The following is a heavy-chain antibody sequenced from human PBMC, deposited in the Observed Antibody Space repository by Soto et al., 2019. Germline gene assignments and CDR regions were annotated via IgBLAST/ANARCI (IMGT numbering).Heavy chain of an antibody. CDR3: YRRGGGTMVRGVIWPAMDV. Sequence: QVQLVQSGAEVKKPGASVKVSCKASGYTFTSYDINWVRQATGQGLEWMGWLNPNSGNTGYAQKFQGRVTMTRNTPIRTAYMELGSLRSEDRAGYYCYRRGGGTMVRGVIWPAMDVWGQGTTVTVSS. CDR2: LNPNSGNT. CDR1: GYTFTSYD. V-gene: IGHV1-8*01. D-gene: IGHD3-10*01. J-gene: IGHJ6*02.